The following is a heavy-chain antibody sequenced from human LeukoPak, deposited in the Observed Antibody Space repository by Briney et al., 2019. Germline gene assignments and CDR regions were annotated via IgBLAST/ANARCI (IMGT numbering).Heavy chain of an antibody. J-gene: IGHJ4*02. Sequence: PSQTLSLTCTISGGSITSTSHYWGWIRQPAGKGLEWIGSIHYSGSTYYNPSLKIPVTISVDTSKNQFSLKLSSVTAPETAVYYCARFSGSYFDYWGQGTLVTVSS. D-gene: IGHD1-26*01. V-gene: IGHV4-39*01. CDR1: GGSITSTSHY. CDR3: ARFSGSYFDY. CDR2: IHYSGST.